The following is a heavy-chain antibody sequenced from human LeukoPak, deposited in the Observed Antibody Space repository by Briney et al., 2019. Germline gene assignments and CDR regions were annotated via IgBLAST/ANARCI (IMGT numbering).Heavy chain of an antibody. CDR3: ARGTPGSYQLELTLGTYYFDY. D-gene: IGHD2-2*01. CDR1: GFTFSSYS. V-gene: IGHV3-21*01. Sequence: NPGGSLRLSRAASGFTFSSYSMNWVRQAPGKGLEWVSSISSSSSYIYYADSVKGRFTISRDNAKNSLYLQMNSLRAEDTAAYYCARGTPGSYQLELTLGTYYFDYWGRGTLVTVSS. J-gene: IGHJ4*02. CDR2: ISSSSSYI.